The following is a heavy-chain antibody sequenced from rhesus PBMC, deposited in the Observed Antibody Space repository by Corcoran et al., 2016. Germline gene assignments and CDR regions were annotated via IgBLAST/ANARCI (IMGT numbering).Heavy chain of an antibody. CDR3: AKTTVTLYYGLDS. D-gene: IGHD4-35*01. Sequence: EVQLVESGGGLAKPGGSLRLSCAASGFSFSYYSMSWVRQAPGKGLEWISGINSAGGSTYYADSVKGRFTISRENAKNTLYLQMDSLRAEDTAVYYWAKTTVTLYYGLDSWGQGVVVTVSS. CDR1: GFSFSYYS. V-gene: IGHV3S18*01. CDR2: INSAGGST. J-gene: IGHJ6*01.